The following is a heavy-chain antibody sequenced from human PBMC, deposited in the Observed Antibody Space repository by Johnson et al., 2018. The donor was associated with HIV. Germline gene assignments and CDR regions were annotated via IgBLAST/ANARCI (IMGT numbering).Heavy chain of an antibody. CDR1: GFIFEDYG. V-gene: IGHV3-33*08. D-gene: IGHD1-1*01. Sequence: QVQLVESGGGVVRPGGSLRLSCAASGFIFEDYGMSWVRQLPGKGLEWVAVIWYDGSNKYYADSVKGRFTISRDNSKNTLYLQMNSLRVEDTAVYYCARAYNYPIWGQGTMVTVSS. CDR2: IWYDGSNK. CDR3: ARAYNYPI. J-gene: IGHJ3*02.